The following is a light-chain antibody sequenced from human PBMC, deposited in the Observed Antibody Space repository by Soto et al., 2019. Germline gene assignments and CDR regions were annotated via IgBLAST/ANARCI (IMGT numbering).Light chain of an antibody. J-gene: IGLJ1*01. CDR1: SSDVGGYNY. CDR3: SSYTSSSTLNYV. V-gene: IGLV2-14*01. Sequence: QSVLTQPASVSGSPGQSITISCTGTSSDVGGYNYVSWYQRHPGKAPRVMIYEVSNRPSGVSNRFSGSKSGNTASLTISGLQAEDEADYYCSSYTSSSTLNYVFGTGTKVTVL. CDR2: EVS.